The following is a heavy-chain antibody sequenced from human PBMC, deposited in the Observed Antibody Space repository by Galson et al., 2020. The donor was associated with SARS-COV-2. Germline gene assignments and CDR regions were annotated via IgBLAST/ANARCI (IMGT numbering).Heavy chain of an antibody. CDR3: ARGVAARLYYYYMDV. D-gene: IGHD6-6*01. J-gene: IGHJ6*03. Sequence: GGSLRLSCAASGFTFSSYDMHWVRQATGKGLEWVSAIGTAGDTYYPGSVKGRFSISRENAKNSLYLQMNSLRAGDTAVYYCARGVAARLYYYYMDVGGKGTTVTVSS. CDR2: IGTAGDT. CDR1: GFTFSSYD. V-gene: IGHV3-13*01.